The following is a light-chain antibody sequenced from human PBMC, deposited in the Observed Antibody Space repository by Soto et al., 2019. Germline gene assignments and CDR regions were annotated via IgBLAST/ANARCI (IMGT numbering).Light chain of an antibody. CDR1: QSVSSN. CDR2: GAS. CDR3: QQYNNSTRA. J-gene: IGKJ1*01. V-gene: IGKV3-15*01. Sequence: EIVMTQSPATLSVSPGERATLSCRASQSVSSNLAWYQQKPGQAPRLLIYGASTRATGIPARFSGSGSGTEFTLTISSLQPEDFPVYYCQQYNNSTRAFGQGTKVEIK.